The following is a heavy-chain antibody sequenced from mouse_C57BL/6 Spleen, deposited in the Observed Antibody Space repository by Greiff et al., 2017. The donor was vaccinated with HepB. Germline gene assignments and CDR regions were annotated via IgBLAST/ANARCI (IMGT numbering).Heavy chain of an antibody. V-gene: IGHV1-61*01. Sequence: QVHVKQPGAELVRPGSSVKLSCKASGYTFTSYWMDWVKQRPGQGLEWIGNIYPSDSETHYNQKFKDKATLTVDKSSSTAYMQLSSLTSEDSAVYYCARSGYKRYFDVWGTGITVTVSS. D-gene: IGHD1-3*01. CDR3: ARSGYKRYFDV. J-gene: IGHJ1*03. CDR2: IYPSDSET. CDR1: GYTFTSYW.